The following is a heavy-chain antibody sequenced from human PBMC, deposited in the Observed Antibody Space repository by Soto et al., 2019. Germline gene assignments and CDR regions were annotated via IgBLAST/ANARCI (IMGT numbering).Heavy chain of an antibody. D-gene: IGHD6-6*01. CDR2: IKQDGSEK. Sequence: GGSLRLSCAASGFTFSSYWMSWVRQAPGKGLEWVANIKQDGSEKYYVDSVKGRFTISRDNAKNSLYLQMNSLRAEDTAVYYCAQDSSSSQIAYFQHWGQGTLVTVSS. J-gene: IGHJ1*01. V-gene: IGHV3-7*01. CDR3: AQDSSSSQIAYFQH. CDR1: GFTFSSYW.